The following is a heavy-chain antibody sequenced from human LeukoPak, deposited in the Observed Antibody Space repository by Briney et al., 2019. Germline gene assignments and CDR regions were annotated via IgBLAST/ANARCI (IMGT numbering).Heavy chain of an antibody. CDR1: GGTFSSYA. D-gene: IGHD3-10*01. CDR2: IIPIFGTA. J-gene: IGHJ6*02. V-gene: IGHV1-69*01. CDR3: ARGRITMVRGLGYYYYGMDV. Sequence: SVTVSCKASGGTFSSYAISWVRQAPGQGLEWMGGIIPIFGTANYAQKFQGRVTITADESTSTAYMELSSLRSEDTAVYYCARGRITMVRGLGYYYYGMDVWGQGTTVTVSS.